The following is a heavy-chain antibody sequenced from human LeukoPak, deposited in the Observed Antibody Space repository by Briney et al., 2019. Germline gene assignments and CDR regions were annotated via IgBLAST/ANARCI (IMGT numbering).Heavy chain of an antibody. CDR2: ISSSGNTI. V-gene: IGHV3-48*04. J-gene: IGHJ3*01. Sequence: PGGSLRLSCAASGFTFSSYSMNWVRQAPGKGLEWVSYISSSGNTIYYADSVKGGFTISRDNAKNSLYLQMNSLTAEDTAVYYCATHSITMIVGEVDYDLDLWGKGKMVRVS. D-gene: IGHD3-22*01. CDR1: GFTFSSYS. CDR3: ATHSITMIVGEVDYDLDL.